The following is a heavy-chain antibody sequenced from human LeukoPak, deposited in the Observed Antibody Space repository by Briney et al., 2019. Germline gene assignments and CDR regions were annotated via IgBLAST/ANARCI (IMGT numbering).Heavy chain of an antibody. J-gene: IGHJ4*02. D-gene: IGHD4-11*01. CDR1: GGSISSYY. CDR2: IYYSGST. V-gene: IGHV4-59*01. Sequence: SETLSLTCTVSGGSISSYYWSWIRQPPGKGLEWIGYIYYSGSTNYNPSLKSRVTISVDTSKNQFSLKLSSVTAADTAVYYCARATRGFHYFDYWGLGTLVTVSS. CDR3: ARATRGFHYFDY.